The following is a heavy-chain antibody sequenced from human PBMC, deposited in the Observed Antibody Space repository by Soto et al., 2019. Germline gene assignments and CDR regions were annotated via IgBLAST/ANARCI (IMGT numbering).Heavy chain of an antibody. Sequence: PSETLSLTCTVSGGSINSGDYYWTWVRQPPRKGLEWIGYIYYDGNSQHNPSLKSRVTMSIDTSKNQFSLNLSSVTAADTAVYYCARDRRWLPRGPNNWLDLWGQGTQVTVSS. J-gene: IGHJ5*02. CDR1: GGSINSGDYY. V-gene: IGHV4-30-4*01. CDR3: ARDRRWLPRGPNNWLDL. CDR2: IYYDGNS. D-gene: IGHD5-12*01.